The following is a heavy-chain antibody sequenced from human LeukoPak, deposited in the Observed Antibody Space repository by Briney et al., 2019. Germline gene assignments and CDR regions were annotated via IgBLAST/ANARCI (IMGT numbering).Heavy chain of an antibody. V-gene: IGHV3-53*01. Sequence: GGSLRLSCAASGLTVSSNYMSWVRQAPGKGLEYISVLYIDGVTYYANSVKGRFTISRDSSKNTLYLQLNSLRVEDTAVYYCARSAAAEDFWGQGTLVTVSS. CDR2: LYIDGVT. J-gene: IGHJ4*02. D-gene: IGHD6-13*01. CDR3: ARSAAAEDF. CDR1: GLTVSSNY.